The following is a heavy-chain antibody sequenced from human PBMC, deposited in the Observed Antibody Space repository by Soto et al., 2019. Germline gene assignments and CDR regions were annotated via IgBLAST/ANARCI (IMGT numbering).Heavy chain of an antibody. CDR1: GFTFSNCC. V-gene: IGHV3-30*18. CDR2: ISNDGSNK. Sequence: GGSLRLSWAAPGFTFSNCCMHWVRQAPGKGLEWVAIISNDGSNKKYADSVRGRFTISRDNSENTLYLQMNSLRPEDTAVYYCAKGCASGGSCYYFDYWGQGTLVTVSS. CDR3: AKGCASGGSCYYFDY. J-gene: IGHJ4*02. D-gene: IGHD2-15*01.